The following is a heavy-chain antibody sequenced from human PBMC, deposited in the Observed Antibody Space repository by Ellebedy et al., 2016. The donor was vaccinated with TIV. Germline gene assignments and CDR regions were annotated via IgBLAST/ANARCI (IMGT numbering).Heavy chain of an antibody. CDR2: ISAYNGNT. D-gene: IGHD3-22*01. CDR1: GYTFTSYG. V-gene: IGHV1-18*01. CDR3: ASLEDYYDNRGHSIYFPH. J-gene: IGHJ1*01. Sequence: AASVKVSRKASGYTFTSYGISWVRQARGQGLEWMGWISAYNGNTNYAQKLRGRVTMTTDTSTSTAYMELRSLRSDDTAVYYCASLEDYYDNRGHSIYFPHWGQGTLVTVSS.